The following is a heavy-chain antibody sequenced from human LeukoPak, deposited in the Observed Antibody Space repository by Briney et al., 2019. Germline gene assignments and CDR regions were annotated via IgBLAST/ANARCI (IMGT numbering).Heavy chain of an antibody. V-gene: IGHV3-48*02. CDR1: GFTFSTYE. Sequence: PGGSLRLSCAASGFTFSTYEMNWVRQAPGKGLEWVSYISSSSSTIYYADSVKGRFTISRDNAKNSLYLQMNSLRDEDTAVYYCARDSDDIGYDDQFDYWGQGTLVTVSS. CDR2: ISSSSSTI. J-gene: IGHJ4*02. D-gene: IGHD5-12*01. CDR3: ARDSDDIGYDDQFDY.